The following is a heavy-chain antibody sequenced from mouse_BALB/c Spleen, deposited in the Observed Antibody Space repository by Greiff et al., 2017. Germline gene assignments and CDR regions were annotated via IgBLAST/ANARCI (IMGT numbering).Heavy chain of an antibody. D-gene: IGHD2-1*01. V-gene: IGHV5-6-5*01. J-gene: IGHJ3*01. CDR3: AREGYYGNYEGFAY. CDR2: ISSGGST. CDR1: GFTFSSYA. Sequence: EVQLVESGGGLVKPGGSLKLSCAASGFTFSSYAMSWVRQTPEKRLEWVASISSGGSTYYPDSVKGRFTISRDNARNILYLQMSSLRSEDTAMYYCAREGYYGNYEGFAYWGQGTLVTVSA.